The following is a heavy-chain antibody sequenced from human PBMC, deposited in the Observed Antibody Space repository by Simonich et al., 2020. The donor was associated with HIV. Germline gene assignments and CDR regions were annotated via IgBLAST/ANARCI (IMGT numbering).Heavy chain of an antibody. CDR3: AREGADTTMVN. V-gene: IGHV4-38-2*02. J-gene: IGHJ4*02. CDR1: GYSISSGYS. CDR2: ISHSGST. Sequence: QVQLQQWGAGLLKPSETLSLTCAVSGYSISSGYSWGCNRQPPGKGLEWIGSISHSGSTYHNPSLKSRVTISVDTSKNQFSLRLRSVTAADTAVYYCAREGADTTMVNCGQGTLVTVSS. D-gene: IGHD5-18*01.